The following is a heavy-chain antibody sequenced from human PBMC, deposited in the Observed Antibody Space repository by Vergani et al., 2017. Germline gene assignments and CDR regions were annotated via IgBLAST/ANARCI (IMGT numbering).Heavy chain of an antibody. D-gene: IGHD2-2*01. V-gene: IGHV3-30*03. J-gene: IGHJ4*02. Sequence: QVHLVESGGGVVQPGRSLRLSCVVSGFTSSYYGMHWVRQAPGKGLEWVAVISYDGTQKYYADSVKGRFTISRDNSKNTLYLQMNSLRAEDTAVYYCARTPYCSSTSCSSHFDYWGQGTLVTVSS. CDR2: ISYDGTQK. CDR3: ARTPYCSSTSCSSHFDY. CDR1: GFTSSYYG.